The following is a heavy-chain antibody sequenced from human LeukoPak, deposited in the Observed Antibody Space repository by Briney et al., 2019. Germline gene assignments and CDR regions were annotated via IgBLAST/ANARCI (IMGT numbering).Heavy chain of an antibody. Sequence: ASVKVSCKASGGTFSSYAISWVRQAPGQGLEWMGWINPNSGGTNYAQKFQGRVTMTRDTSISTAYMELSRLRSDDTAVYYCARDRVLLWFGEPSRSADYWGQGTLVTVSS. V-gene: IGHV1-2*02. D-gene: IGHD3-10*01. CDR1: GGTFSSYA. CDR2: INPNSGGT. J-gene: IGHJ4*02. CDR3: ARDRVLLWFGEPSRSADY.